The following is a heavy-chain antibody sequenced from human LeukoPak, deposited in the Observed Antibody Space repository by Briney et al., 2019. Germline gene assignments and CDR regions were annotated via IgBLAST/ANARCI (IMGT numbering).Heavy chain of an antibody. CDR3: ARGRSSMVQGYYYYYMDV. Sequence: SETLSLTCTVSGGSISSYYWSWIRQPPGKGLEWIGYIYYSGSTNYNPSLKSRVTISVDTSKNQFSLKLSSVTAADTAVYYCARGRSSMVQGYYYYYMDVWGKGTTVTISS. D-gene: IGHD3-10*01. V-gene: IGHV4-59*01. CDR1: GGSISSYY. J-gene: IGHJ6*03. CDR2: IYYSGST.